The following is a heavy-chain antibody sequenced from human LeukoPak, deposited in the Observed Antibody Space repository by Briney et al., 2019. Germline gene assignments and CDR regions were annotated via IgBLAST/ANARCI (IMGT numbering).Heavy chain of an antibody. V-gene: IGHV3-23*01. Sequence: GGSLRLSCAASGFTFSTYAMSWVRQAPGKGLDWVSTISDGGSDTHYADSVKGRFTISRDDSKNTLYLQMNSLRAEDTAVYYCAKALYGDYGRFDYWGQGALVTVSS. D-gene: IGHD4-17*01. CDR3: AKALYGDYGRFDY. J-gene: IGHJ4*02. CDR2: ISDGGSDT. CDR1: GFTFSTYA.